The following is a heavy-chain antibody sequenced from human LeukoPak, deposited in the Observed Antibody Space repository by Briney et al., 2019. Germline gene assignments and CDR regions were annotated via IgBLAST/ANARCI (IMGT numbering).Heavy chain of an antibody. Sequence: GGSLRLSCAASGFTFSDYYMTWIRQAPGKGLEWISYISTTSSFTNYADSVKGRFTISRDSAKNALYLQMNSLRADDTAVYYCARGRSGSIYDYWGQGTLVTVSS. CDR1: GFTFSDYY. V-gene: IGHV3-11*03. CDR2: ISTTSSFT. J-gene: IGHJ4*02. D-gene: IGHD1-26*01. CDR3: ARGRSGSIYDY.